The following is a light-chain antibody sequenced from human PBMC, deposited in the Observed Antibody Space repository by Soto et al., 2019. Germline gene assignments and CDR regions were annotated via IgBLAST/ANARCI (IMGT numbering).Light chain of an antibody. Sequence: EIVLTQSPGTLSLSPGERATLSCRASQSVSSSYLAWYQQKPGQAPRLLIYGASSRATGIPDRFSGSGSGTDFTLTISSLEPEDSAVYYCQQYGSSITFGQGTRLEI. CDR3: QQYGSSIT. V-gene: IGKV3-20*01. CDR2: GAS. J-gene: IGKJ5*01. CDR1: QSVSSSY.